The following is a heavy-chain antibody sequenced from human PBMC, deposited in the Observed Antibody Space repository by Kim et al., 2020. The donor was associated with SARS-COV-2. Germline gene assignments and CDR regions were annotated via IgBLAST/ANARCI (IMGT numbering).Heavy chain of an antibody. CDR2: IYYSGST. CDR3: ARHPPNYYDSSGYSYAMDI. V-gene: IGHV4-59*08. CDR1: GGSISSYY. D-gene: IGHD3-22*01. J-gene: IGHJ3*02. Sequence: SETLSLTCTVSGGSISSYYWSWIRQPPGKGLEWIGYIYYSGSTNYNPSLKSRVTTSGETTTNQSSLKLISVPAADTAVEYCARHPPNYYDSSGYSYAMDIWGQGTMVTVSS.